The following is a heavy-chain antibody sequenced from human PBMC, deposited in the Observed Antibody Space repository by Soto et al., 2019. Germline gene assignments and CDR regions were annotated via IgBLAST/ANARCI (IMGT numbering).Heavy chain of an antibody. CDR2: IYYSGRT. J-gene: IGHJ4*02. V-gene: IGHV4-28*01. Sequence: QVQLQESGPGLVKPSDTLSLTCAVSGYSISSSNWWGWIRQPPGKGLEWIGYIYYSGRTYYNPSLTSRVTLSVDTSQNRFSLKLSSVTAVDTAVYYCARIGGGGDMDYWGQGTLVTVSS. D-gene: IGHD3-16*01. CDR3: ARIGGGGDMDY. CDR1: GYSISSSNW.